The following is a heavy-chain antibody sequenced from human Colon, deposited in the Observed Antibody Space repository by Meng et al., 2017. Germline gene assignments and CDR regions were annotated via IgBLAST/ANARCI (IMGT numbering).Heavy chain of an antibody. CDR3: ARSYFDGSGRFDC. CDR1: GFTFGSFA. CDR2: VSYDGSAQ. Sequence: GGSLRLSCAASGFTFGSFAMQWARQAPGKGLEWVAVVSYDGSAQDYADSVKGRFIISRDNSKKTLYLQMNSLRVEDTAIYYCARSYFDGSGRFDCWGQGTLVTVSS. D-gene: IGHD3-22*01. J-gene: IGHJ4*02. V-gene: IGHV3-30*03.